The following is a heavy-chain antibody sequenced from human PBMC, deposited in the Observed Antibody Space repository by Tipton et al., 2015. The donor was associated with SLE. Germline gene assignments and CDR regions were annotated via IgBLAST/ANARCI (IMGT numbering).Heavy chain of an antibody. CDR1: GGSFSGYY. CDR2: INHSGST. D-gene: IGHD3-10*01. V-gene: IGHV4-34*01. CDR3: ARVRGGSGAFDI. J-gene: IGHJ3*02. Sequence: TLSLTCAVYGGSFSGYYWGWIRQPPGKGLEWIGEINHSGSTNYNPSLKSRVTISVDTSKNQFSLKLSSVTAADTAVYYCARVRGGSGAFDIWGQGTMVTVSS.